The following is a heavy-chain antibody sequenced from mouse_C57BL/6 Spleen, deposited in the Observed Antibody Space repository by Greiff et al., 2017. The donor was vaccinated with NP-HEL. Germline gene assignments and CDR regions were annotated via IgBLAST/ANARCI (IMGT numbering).Heavy chain of an antibody. CDR3: ARLGIYYGSSYGYFDV. D-gene: IGHD1-1*01. Sequence: QVQLQQPGAELVKPGASVKMSCKASGYTFTSYWITWVKQRPGQGLEWIGDIYPGSGSTNYNEKFKSKATLTVDTSSSTAYMQLSSLTSEDSAVYYGARLGIYYGSSYGYFDVWGTGTTVTVSS. CDR2: IYPGSGST. V-gene: IGHV1-55*01. CDR1: GYTFTSYW. J-gene: IGHJ1*03.